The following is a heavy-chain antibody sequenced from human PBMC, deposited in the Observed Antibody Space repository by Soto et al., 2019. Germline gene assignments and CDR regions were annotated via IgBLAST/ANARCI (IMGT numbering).Heavy chain of an antibody. CDR1: GYTFTSYG. J-gene: IGHJ4*02. CDR3: ARAQFTRFLEWPHFAY. CDR2: ISAYNGNT. Sequence: ASVKVSCKASGYTFTSYGISWVRQAPGQGLEWMGWISAYNGNTNYAQKLQGRVTMTTDTSTSTAYMELRSLRSDDTAVYYCARAQFTRFLEWPHFAYWGQGTLVTVSS. V-gene: IGHV1-18*04. D-gene: IGHD3-3*01.